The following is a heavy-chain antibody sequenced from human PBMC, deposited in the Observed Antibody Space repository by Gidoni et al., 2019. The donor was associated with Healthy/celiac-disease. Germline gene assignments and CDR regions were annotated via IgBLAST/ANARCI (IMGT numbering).Heavy chain of an antibody. CDR2: INTKTGNP. CDR3: ARTDYVWGSYRLFDY. V-gene: IGHV7-4-1*02. Sequence: QVQLVQSESELKKPGASVKVSCKASAYTFTSYAMNWVRQAPGQGLEWMGGINTKTGNPTYAQGLTGRFVLSLDTSVSTAYLQISSLKAEDTAVYYCARTDYVWGSYRLFDYWGQGTLVTVSS. D-gene: IGHD3-16*02. J-gene: IGHJ4*02. CDR1: AYTFTSYA.